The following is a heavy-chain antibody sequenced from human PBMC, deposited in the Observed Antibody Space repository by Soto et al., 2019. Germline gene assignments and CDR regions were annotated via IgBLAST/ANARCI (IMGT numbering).Heavy chain of an antibody. J-gene: IGHJ4*02. V-gene: IGHV1-69*06. CDR1: GGTFSSYA. CDR2: IIPIFCTA. Sequence: QVQLVQSGAEVKKPGSSVKVSCKASGGTFSSYAISWVRQAPGQGLEWMGGIIPIFCTANYARKFQGRVTITADKSTSTAYMELSSLRYEDTAVYYCARGPRGYSYGNFDYWGQGTLVTVSS. CDR3: ARGPRGYSYGNFDY. D-gene: IGHD5-18*01.